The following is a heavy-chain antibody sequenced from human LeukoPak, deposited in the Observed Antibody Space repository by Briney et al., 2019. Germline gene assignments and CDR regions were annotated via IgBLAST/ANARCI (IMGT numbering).Heavy chain of an antibody. CDR3: AKDPGYCSSTSCYTGAGYMDV. J-gene: IGHJ6*03. V-gene: IGHV3-30*02. Sequence: PGGSLRLSCAASGFTFSSYGMHWVRQAPGKGLEWVAFIRYDGSNKYYADSVKGRFTISRDNSKNTLYLQMNSLRAEDTAVYYCAKDPGYCSSTSCYTGAGYMDVWGKGTTVTVSS. CDR2: IRYDGSNK. D-gene: IGHD2-2*02. CDR1: GFTFSSYG.